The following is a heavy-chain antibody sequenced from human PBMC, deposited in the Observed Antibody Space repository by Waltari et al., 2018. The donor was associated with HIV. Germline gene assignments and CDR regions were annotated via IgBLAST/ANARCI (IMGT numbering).Heavy chain of an antibody. CDR3: ARDGGRQYGGNSFDY. CDR1: GYSISSGYY. J-gene: IGHJ4*02. D-gene: IGHD2-21*02. V-gene: IGHV4-38-2*02. Sequence: QVQLQESGPGLVKPSETLSLTCAVSGYSISSGYYWGWIRQPPGKGLEWIGSIYHSGSTYYNPSLKSRVTISVDTSKNQFSLKLSSVTAADTAVYYCARDGGRQYGGNSFDYWGQGTLVTVSS. CDR2: IYHSGST.